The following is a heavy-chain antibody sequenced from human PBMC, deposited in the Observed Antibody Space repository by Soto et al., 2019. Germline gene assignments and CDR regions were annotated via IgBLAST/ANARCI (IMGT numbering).Heavy chain of an antibody. J-gene: IGHJ4*02. D-gene: IGHD6-13*01. V-gene: IGHV4-59*08. CDR1: GGSISSYY. CDR3: ARRQSWDYFFDY. Sequence: PSETLSLTCTVSGGSISSYYWSWIRQPPGKGLEWIGYIYYTGSTNYNPSLKSRVTISVDTSKNQFSLKLSSVTAADTALYYCARRQSWDYFFDYWGQGTLVTVSS. CDR2: IYYTGST.